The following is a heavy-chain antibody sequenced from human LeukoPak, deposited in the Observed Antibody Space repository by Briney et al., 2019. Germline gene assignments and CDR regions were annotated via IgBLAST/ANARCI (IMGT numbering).Heavy chain of an antibody. V-gene: IGHV1-69*04. Sequence: GASVKVPCKASGGTFSSYAISWVRQAPGQGLEWMGRIIPILGIANYAQKFQGRVTITADKSTSTAYMELSSLRSEDTAVYYCARDGHIAVADYYYYGMDVWGQGTTVTVSS. D-gene: IGHD6-19*01. CDR3: ARDGHIAVADYYYYGMDV. CDR2: IIPILGIA. J-gene: IGHJ6*02. CDR1: GGTFSSYA.